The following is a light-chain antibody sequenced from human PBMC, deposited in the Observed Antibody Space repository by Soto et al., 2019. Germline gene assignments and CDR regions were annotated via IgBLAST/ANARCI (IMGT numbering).Light chain of an antibody. V-gene: IGKV1-33*01. CDR2: DAS. Sequence: IQMTQSPSSLSASVGDRVTLTCQASHDIRDHLNWYQQKPGKPPKLLIYDASNLQTGVPSRFSGSGSGTDFTFTISSRQPEDIATYCCHQYDNLSQTFGRGTKVDIK. CDR1: HDIRDH. CDR3: HQYDNLSQT. J-gene: IGKJ3*01.